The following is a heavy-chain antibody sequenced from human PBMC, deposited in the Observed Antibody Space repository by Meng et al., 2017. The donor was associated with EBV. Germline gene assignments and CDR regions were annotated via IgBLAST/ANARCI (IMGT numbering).Heavy chain of an antibody. CDR1: GFSLSTRGVG. CDR2: IYWDDDK. V-gene: IGHV2-5*02. D-gene: IGHD6-6*01. CDR3: AHIIAARPFDY. Sequence: QVTLKGSGRTLVKPTQTLTLPCTFSGFSLSTRGVGVGWIRQPPGKALEWLALIYWDDDKRYSPSLKSRLTITKDTSKNQVVLTMTNMDPVDAATYYCAHIIAARPFDYWGQGTLVTVSS. J-gene: IGHJ4*02.